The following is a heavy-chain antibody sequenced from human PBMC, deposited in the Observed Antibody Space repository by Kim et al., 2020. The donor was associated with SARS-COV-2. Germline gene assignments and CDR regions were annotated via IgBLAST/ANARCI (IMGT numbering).Heavy chain of an antibody. Sequence: SETLSLTCTVSGGSISSSSYYWGWIRQPPGKGLEWIGSIYYSGSTYYNPSLKSRVTISVDTSKNQFSLKLSSVTAADTAVYYCARVPVLLWFGELPYYFDYWGQGTLVTVSS. V-gene: IGHV4-39*07. CDR2: IYYSGST. J-gene: IGHJ4*02. CDR1: GGSISSSSYY. D-gene: IGHD3-10*01. CDR3: ARVPVLLWFGELPYYFDY.